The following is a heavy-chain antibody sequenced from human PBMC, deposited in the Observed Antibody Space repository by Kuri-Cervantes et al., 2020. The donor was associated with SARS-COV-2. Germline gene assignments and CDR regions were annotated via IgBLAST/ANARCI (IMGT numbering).Heavy chain of an antibody. CDR3: AGAGNQDYFDF. CDR1: GGSISSSSYY. J-gene: IGHJ4*02. CDR2: VHYSGST. Sequence: ESLKISCTVSGGSISSSSYYWSWVRQPPGKGLEWTGYVHYSGSTNFNPSLKSRVTISMDTSKNQFSLKLNSVTAADTAVYSCAGAGNQDYFDFWGQGILVTVSS. V-gene: IGHV4-61*05.